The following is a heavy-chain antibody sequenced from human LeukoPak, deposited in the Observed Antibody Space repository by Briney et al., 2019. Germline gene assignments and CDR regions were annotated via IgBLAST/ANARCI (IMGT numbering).Heavy chain of an antibody. V-gene: IGHV3-21*01. J-gene: IGHJ4*02. D-gene: IGHD2-2*01. CDR1: GFTFSSYS. CDR2: ITSSSSYI. Sequence: AGGSLRLSCAASGFTFSSYSMNWVRQAPGKGLEWVSSITSSSSYIYYADSVKGRFTISRDNAKNSLYLQMNSLRAEDTAVYYCARELGGYCSSTSCLVPYIDYWGQGTLVTVSS. CDR3: ARELGGYCSSTSCLVPYIDY.